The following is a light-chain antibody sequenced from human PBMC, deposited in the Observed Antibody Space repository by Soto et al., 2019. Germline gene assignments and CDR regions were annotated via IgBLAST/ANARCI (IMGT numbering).Light chain of an antibody. Sequence: QSVLTQPPSASGTPGQRCTISCSGSSSNIGRSPVNWYQQLPGTAPKLLIYADDQRPSGVPDRFSGSKSGTSASLAISGLQSEDEADYYCATWDGSLNEWLFGGGTQLTVL. CDR3: ATWDGSLNEWL. J-gene: IGLJ3*02. CDR2: ADD. V-gene: IGLV1-44*01. CDR1: SSNIGRSP.